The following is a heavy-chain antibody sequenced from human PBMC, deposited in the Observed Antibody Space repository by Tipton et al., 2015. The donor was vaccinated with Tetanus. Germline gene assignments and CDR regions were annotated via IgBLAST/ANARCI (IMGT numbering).Heavy chain of an antibody. CDR3: VKFEYRTSFAS. CDR1: GGSISSFNYY. CDR2: IHHTGST. J-gene: IGHJ4*02. V-gene: IGHV4-31*03. Sequence: TLSLTCTVSGGSISSFNYYWSWIRQFPGKGLEWMGYIHHTGSTYYNPSLKTRITLSVDTSKNQFSLKLTSVTAGDTAVYFCVKFEYRTSFASWGQGALVTVSS. D-gene: IGHD6-6*01.